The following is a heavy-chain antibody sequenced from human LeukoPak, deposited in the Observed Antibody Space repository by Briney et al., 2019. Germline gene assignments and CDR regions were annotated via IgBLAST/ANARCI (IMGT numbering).Heavy chain of an antibody. CDR3: ARELGSGYYRYFDY. V-gene: IGHV4-30-4*01. J-gene: IGHJ4*02. Sequence: PSETLSLTCTVSGGSISSGDYYWNWIRQPPGKGLEWIGYIYYSGSTYYNPSLKSRVTISVDTSKNQFSLKLSSVTAADTAVYYCARELGSGYYRYFDYWGQGTLVTVSS. CDR2: IYYSGST. CDR1: GGSISSGDYY. D-gene: IGHD3-22*01.